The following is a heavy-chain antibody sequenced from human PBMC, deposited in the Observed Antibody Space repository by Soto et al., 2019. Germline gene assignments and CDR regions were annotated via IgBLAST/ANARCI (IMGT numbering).Heavy chain of an antibody. Sequence: SETLSITCNVSGGSISTSRSYWAWIRQHPGKGLEWLANIFYSGSTYYNPSLASRVTVSVDTSKNEFSLKLRSVTAADTAVYYCARQPTTGDTDLWFDPWGQGTLVTVSS. J-gene: IGHJ5*02. CDR3: ARQPTTGDTDLWFDP. CDR1: GGSISTSRSY. CDR2: IFYSGST. V-gene: IGHV4-39*01. D-gene: IGHD2-21*01.